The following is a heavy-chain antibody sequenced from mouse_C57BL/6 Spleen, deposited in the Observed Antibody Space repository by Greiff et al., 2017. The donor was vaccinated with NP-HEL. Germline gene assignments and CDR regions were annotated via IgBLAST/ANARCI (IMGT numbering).Heavy chain of an antibody. D-gene: IGHD2-3*01. CDR1: GFTFSDYG. CDR2: ISSGSSTI. V-gene: IGHV5-17*01. J-gene: IGHJ3*01. Sequence: EVQVVESGGGLVKPGGSLKLSCAASGFTFSDYGMHWVRQAPEKGLEWVAYISSGSSTIYYADTVKGRFTISRDNAKNTLFLQMTSLKSEDAALYYCGRNDGYSFAYWGQGTLVTVSA. CDR3: GRNDGYSFAY.